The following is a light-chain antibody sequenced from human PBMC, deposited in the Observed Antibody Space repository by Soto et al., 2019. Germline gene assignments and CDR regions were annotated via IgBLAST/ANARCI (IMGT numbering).Light chain of an antibody. CDR1: QSLSSRN. CDR2: DAS. Sequence: ENVLTQSPGTLPLSPGDRATLSCRASQSLSSRNLAWYQQKPGQAPRLLIYDASNRATGIPARFSGSGSGADFTLTIRSLEPEDFAVYYCKQRSNWPWTFGQGTKVDIK. J-gene: IGKJ1*01. V-gene: IGKV3-11*01. CDR3: KQRSNWPWT.